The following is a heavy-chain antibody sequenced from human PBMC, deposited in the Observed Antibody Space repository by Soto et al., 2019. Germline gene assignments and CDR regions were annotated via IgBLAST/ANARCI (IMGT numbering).Heavy chain of an antibody. CDR2: ISSSSSYI. Sequence: GRSLRLSCAASGFTCGSYSMNWVRQAPGKGLEWVSSISSSSSYIYYADSAKGRFTISRDNAKNSLYLQMNSLRAEDTAVYFCARAPYYYDSRGYYAYWGQGTLVTVSS. D-gene: IGHD3-22*01. V-gene: IGHV3-21*01. J-gene: IGHJ4*02. CDR3: ARAPYYYDSRGYYAY. CDR1: GFTCGSYS.